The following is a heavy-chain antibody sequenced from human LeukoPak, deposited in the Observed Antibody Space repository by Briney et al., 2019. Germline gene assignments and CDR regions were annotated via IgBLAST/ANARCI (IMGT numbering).Heavy chain of an antibody. CDR2: INPSGGRT. CDR3: AARTDDYYYYYVDV. CDR1: GYTFTSYY. Sequence: GASVKVSCKASGYTFTSYYMHWVRQAPGQGLEWMGIINPSGGRTNYAQKFQGRVTITADKSTSTAYMELSSLRSEDTAVYYCAARTDDYYYYYVDVWGKGTTVTVSS. J-gene: IGHJ6*03. V-gene: IGHV1-46*01.